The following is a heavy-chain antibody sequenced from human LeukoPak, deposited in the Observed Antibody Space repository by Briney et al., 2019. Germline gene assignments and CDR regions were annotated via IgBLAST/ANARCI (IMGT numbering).Heavy chain of an antibody. CDR1: GYTFTSYA. V-gene: IGHV7-4-1*02. Sequence: ASVKVSCKASGYTFTSYAMNWVQQAPGQGLEWMGWINTNTGNPTYVQGFTGRFVFSLDTSVSTAYLQISSLKAEDTAVYYCARDLGSSWSHYYYGMDVWGQGTTVTVSS. CDR2: INTNTGNP. CDR3: ARDLGSSWSHYYYGMDV. J-gene: IGHJ6*02. D-gene: IGHD6-13*01.